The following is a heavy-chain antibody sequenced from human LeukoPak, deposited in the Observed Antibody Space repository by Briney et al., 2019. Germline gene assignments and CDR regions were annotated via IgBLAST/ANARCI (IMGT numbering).Heavy chain of an antibody. J-gene: IGHJ4*02. CDR2: ISSSSGTI. V-gene: IGHV3-48*04. Sequence: GGSLRLSCAASGFTFSTYVMSWVRQAPGKGLEWVSYISSSSGTIYYADSVRGRFTISRDNAKNSLYLQMNSLRAEDTAVYYCASSIVADGTSPFDYWGQGTLVTVSS. CDR1: GFTFSTYV. CDR3: ASSIVADGTSPFDY. D-gene: IGHD6-13*01.